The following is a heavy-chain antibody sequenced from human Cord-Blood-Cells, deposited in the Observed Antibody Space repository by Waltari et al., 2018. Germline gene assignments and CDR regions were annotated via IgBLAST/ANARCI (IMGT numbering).Heavy chain of an antibody. D-gene: IGHD2-2*01. J-gene: IGHJ3*02. V-gene: IGHV4-39*01. CDR3: ARRVGYCSSTSCYDAFDI. CDR2: IYYSGST. Sequence: QLQLQESGPGLVKPSETLSLTCTVSGGSISSSSYYWGWIRQPPGKGLEWIGSIYYSGSTYYNPSLKIRVTISVDTSKNQFSLKLSSVTAADTAVYYCARRVGYCSSTSCYDAFDIWGQGTMVTVSS. CDR1: GGSISSSSYY.